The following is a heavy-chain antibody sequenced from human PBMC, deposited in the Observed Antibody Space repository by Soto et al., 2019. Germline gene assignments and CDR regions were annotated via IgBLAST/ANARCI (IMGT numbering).Heavy chain of an antibody. V-gene: IGHV3-23*01. D-gene: IGHD1-26*01. J-gene: IGHJ4*02. CDR1: GFTFSSYA. Sequence: GGSLRLSCAASGFTFSSYAMSWVRQAPGKGLEWVSAISGSGGSTYYADSVKGRFTISRDNSKTTLYLQMNSLRAEDTAVYYCAKDGGWDLTSFDYWGQGTLVTVSS. CDR3: AKDGGWDLTSFDY. CDR2: ISGSGGST.